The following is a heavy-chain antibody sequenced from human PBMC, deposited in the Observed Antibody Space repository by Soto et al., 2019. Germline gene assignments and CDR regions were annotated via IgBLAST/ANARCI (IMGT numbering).Heavy chain of an antibody. CDR1: GGSIGTSAYY. CDR2: TSHTGIT. D-gene: IGHD6-13*01. CDR3: ATTSGLAPGGSFDY. V-gene: IGHV4-39*01. Sequence: PSETLSLTCTISGGSIGTSAYYWGWIRQPPGKGLEWIGSTSHTGITYYNLSLKSRVTISEDTSKTQLSLRLRAVTAADTADYYCATTSGLAPGGSFDYWGRGTLVTVSS. J-gene: IGHJ4*02.